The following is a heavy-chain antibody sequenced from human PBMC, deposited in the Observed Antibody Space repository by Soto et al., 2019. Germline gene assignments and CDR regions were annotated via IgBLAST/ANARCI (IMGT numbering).Heavy chain of an antibody. CDR3: ARDFFRGTLAPRAPVDY. CDR1: GYTFTSYG. D-gene: IGHD3-3*01. Sequence: QVQLVQSGAEVKKPGASVKVSCKASGYTFTSYGISWVRQAPGQGLEWMGWISAYNGNTNYAQKLQGRVTMTTDTSTSTAYMELRSLRSDDTAVYYCARDFFRGTLAPRAPVDYWGPGTLVTVSS. CDR2: ISAYNGNT. V-gene: IGHV1-18*01. J-gene: IGHJ4*02.